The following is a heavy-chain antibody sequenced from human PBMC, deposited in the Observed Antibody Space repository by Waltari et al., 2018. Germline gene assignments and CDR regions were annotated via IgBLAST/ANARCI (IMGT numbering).Heavy chain of an antibody. CDR2: IYHSGST. J-gene: IGHJ4*02. CDR1: GYSISSGYY. V-gene: IGHV4-38-2*02. Sequence: QVQLQESGPGLVKPSETLALTFTVSGYSISSGYYWGWIRQPPGKGLEWIGSIYHSGSTYYNPSLKSRVTISVDTSKNQFSLKLSSVTAADTAVYYCASSQAPSAGIDDWGQGTLVTVSS. CDR3: ASSQAPSAGIDD.